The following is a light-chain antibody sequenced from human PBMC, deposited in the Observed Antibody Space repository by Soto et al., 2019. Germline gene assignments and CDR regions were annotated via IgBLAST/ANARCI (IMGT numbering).Light chain of an antibody. CDR3: TSYTSSTHLYV. J-gene: IGLJ1*01. Sequence: SLTQTSPVSGSPRQTVPLSCTWGRNEFDNYDYVSWYQQHPGQVPQLIIYDVSNRPSGVSDRFSGSKSGNTASLTISGLQAEDEADYYCTSYTSSTHLYVFGTGTKVTVL. CDR1: RNEFDNYDY. V-gene: IGLV2-14*03. CDR2: DVS.